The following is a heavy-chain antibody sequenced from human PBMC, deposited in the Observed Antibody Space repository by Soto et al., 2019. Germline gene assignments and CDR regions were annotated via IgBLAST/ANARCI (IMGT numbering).Heavy chain of an antibody. V-gene: IGHV3-23*01. D-gene: IGHD2-8*02. CDR2: TSGGGDTT. J-gene: IGHJ5*02. Sequence: EVQLLESGGGSVQPGGSLRLSCAASGFDFRTYAMSWVRQAPGKGLEWVVATSGGGDTTYYADPVKGRFTICRDNSKSRLYLQMSSRRAEDTGAYYCAKDLSPWRGVGLGHWGQGALVTVSS. CDR3: AKDLSPWRGVGLGH. CDR1: GFDFRTYA.